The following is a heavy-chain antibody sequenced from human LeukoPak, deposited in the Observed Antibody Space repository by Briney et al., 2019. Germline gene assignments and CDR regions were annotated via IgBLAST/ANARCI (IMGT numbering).Heavy chain of an antibody. CDR1: GFTFSGYW. CDR3: ARDVRCSSTSCYRLHYYGMDV. Sequence: GGSLRLSCAASGFTFSGYWMSWVRLAPGKGLEWVANVKQDGSERYYVGSVKGRFTISRDNAKNSLYLQMNSLRAEDTAVYYCARDVRCSSTSCYRLHYYGMDVWGQGTTVTVSS. J-gene: IGHJ6*02. D-gene: IGHD2-2*01. CDR2: VKQDGSER. V-gene: IGHV3-7*01.